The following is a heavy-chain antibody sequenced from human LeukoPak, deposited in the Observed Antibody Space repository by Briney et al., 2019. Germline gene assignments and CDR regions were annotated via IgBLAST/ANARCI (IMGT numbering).Heavy chain of an antibody. V-gene: IGHV4-59*01. CDR1: GGSISSYY. CDR3: ARERRGPYCGGDCYSTVDAFDI. CDR2: IYYSGST. D-gene: IGHD2-21*02. Sequence: SETLSLTCTVSGGSISSYYWSWIRQPPGKGLEWIGYIYYSGSTNYNPSLKSRVTISVDTSKNQFSLKLSSMTAADTAVYYCARERRGPYCGGDCYSTVDAFDIWGQGTMVTVSS. J-gene: IGHJ3*02.